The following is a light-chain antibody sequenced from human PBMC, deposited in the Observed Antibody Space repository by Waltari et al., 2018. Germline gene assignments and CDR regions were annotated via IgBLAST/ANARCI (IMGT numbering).Light chain of an antibody. Sequence: MTQSPGTLSASPGERVTLSCRASQTVSSNLVWYKQIPGQPPRVLIYGVSTRATGVPARFSGSGSATEFTLTISSLQSEDFAVYFCQQYNHWPWTFGQGTKVEVK. CDR1: QTVSSN. CDR2: GVS. J-gene: IGKJ1*01. V-gene: IGKV3-15*01. CDR3: QQYNHWPWT.